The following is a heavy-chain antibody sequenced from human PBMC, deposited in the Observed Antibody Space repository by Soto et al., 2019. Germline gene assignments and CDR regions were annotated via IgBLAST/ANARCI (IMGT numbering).Heavy chain of an antibody. Sequence: SXKVSCTASGYTXSSYYMNWVRQAPGQGLEWMGIIKPSGGSTSYAQKFQGRVTMTRDTSTSTVYMELSSLISEYTAVYYCARALQKDYYDSSGSGYWGQGTLGTVSS. CDR3: ARALQKDYYDSSGSGY. V-gene: IGHV1-46*01. CDR1: GYTXSSYY. D-gene: IGHD3-22*01. J-gene: IGHJ4*02. CDR2: IKPSGGST.